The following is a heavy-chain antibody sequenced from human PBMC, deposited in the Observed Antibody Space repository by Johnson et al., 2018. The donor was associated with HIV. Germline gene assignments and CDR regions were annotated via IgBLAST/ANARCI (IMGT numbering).Heavy chain of an antibody. CDR1: GFTFSSYA. J-gene: IGHJ3*02. V-gene: IGHV3-66*01. Sequence: VQLVESGGGVVQPGRSLRLSCAASGFTFSSYAMHWVRQAPGKGLEWVAVIYSGGSTYYADSVKGRFTISRDNSKNTLYLQMNSLRAEDNAVYYCASLSSSLFGAFDIWGQGTMVTVSS. D-gene: IGHD6-13*01. CDR3: ASLSSSLFGAFDI. CDR2: IYSGGST.